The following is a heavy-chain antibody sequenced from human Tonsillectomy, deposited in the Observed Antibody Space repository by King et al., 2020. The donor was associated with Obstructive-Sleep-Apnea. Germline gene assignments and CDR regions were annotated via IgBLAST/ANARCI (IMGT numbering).Heavy chain of an antibody. CDR2: ISCSGGST. CDR3: AKDGKYEFWSNFYSSDYYCGMDV. D-gene: IGHD3-3*01. Sequence: VQLVESGGGLVQPGGSLRLSCAASGFTFNNYAMSWVRQAAGKGLEWVSTISCSGGSTYYADSVKGRFTISRDNSKNTMYLQMNSLRAEDTAGYYCAKDGKYEFWSNFYSSDYYCGMDVWGQGNTGTGSS. V-gene: IGHV3-23*04. CDR1: GFTFNNYA. J-gene: IGHJ6*02.